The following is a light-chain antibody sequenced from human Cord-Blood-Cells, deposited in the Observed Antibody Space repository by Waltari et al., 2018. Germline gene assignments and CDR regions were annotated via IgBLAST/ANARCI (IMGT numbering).Light chain of an antibody. V-gene: IGLV6-57*02. CDR2: EDN. CDR3: QSYDSSNPNWV. J-gene: IGLJ3*02. Sequence: NFMLTQPHSVSESPGKTVTISCTGSSGSIASNYVQWYQQRPGSAPTTVIYEDNQRPSGVPGRFSGSIDSSSNSASLTIAGLKTEDEADYYCQSYDSSNPNWVFGGGTKLTVL. CDR1: SGSIASNY.